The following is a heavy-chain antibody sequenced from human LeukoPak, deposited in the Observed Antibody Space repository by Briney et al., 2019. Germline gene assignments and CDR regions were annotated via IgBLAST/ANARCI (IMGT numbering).Heavy chain of an antibody. D-gene: IGHD2-21*01. V-gene: IGHV1-2*02. Sequence: ASVNVSCKASGYTFTDSYIHWVRQAPGQGLEWLGWVNPNSGGTNYAQKFQGRVTMSRDTAISTAYVELNRLRSDDTAVYYCARQALGLWLSPVGWFDPWGQGTLVTVSS. CDR2: VNPNSGGT. J-gene: IGHJ5*02. CDR1: GYTFTDSY. CDR3: ARQALGLWLSPVGWFDP.